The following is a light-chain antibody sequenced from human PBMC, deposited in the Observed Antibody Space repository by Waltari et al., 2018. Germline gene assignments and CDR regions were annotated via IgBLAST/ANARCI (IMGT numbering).Light chain of an antibody. Sequence: CRACQSISSWLAWYQQKPGKAPKLLIYKASSLESGVPSRFSGSGSGTEFTLTISSLQPDDFATYYCQQYNSYPWTFGQGTKVEIK. V-gene: IGKV1-5*03. J-gene: IGKJ1*01. CDR2: KAS. CDR1: QSISSW. CDR3: QQYNSYPWT.